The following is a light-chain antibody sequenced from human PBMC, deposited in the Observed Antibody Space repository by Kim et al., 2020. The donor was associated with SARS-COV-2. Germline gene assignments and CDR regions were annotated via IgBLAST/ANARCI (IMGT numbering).Light chain of an antibody. J-gene: IGLJ1*01. CDR1: SSDVGGYNY. CDR3: SSYRSSSTYV. CDR2: DVS. V-gene: IGLV2-14*04. Sequence: GQSITISCTGTSSDVGGYNYVSWYQQHPGKAPKLMIYDVSKRPSGVSNRFSGSKSGNTASLTISGLQAEDEADFYCSSYRSSSTYVFGTGTRSPS.